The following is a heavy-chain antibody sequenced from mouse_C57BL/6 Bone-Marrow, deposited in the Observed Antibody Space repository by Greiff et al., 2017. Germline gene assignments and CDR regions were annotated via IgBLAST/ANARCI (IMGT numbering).Heavy chain of an antibody. J-gene: IGHJ3*01. CDR2: LWWDDDK. CDR3: ARGVDDPWFAC. Sequence: QVTLKESGPGILQPSQTLSLTCSFSGYSLSTFGMGVGWIRQPSGQGLEWLAHLWWDDDKYYNPALKSRLTISKDTSTNKVFIKIDSVKTADTATYYCARGVDDPWFACWGTGTLVTVSA. D-gene: IGHD2-12*01. V-gene: IGHV8-8*01. CDR1: GYSLSTFGMG.